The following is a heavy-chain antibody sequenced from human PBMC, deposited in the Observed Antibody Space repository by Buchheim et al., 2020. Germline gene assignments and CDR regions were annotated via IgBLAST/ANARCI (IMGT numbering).Heavy chain of an antibody. V-gene: IGHV4-34*01. CDR1: GGSFSGYY. CDR2: INHSGST. Sequence: QVQPQQWGAGLLKPSETLSLTCAVYGGSFSGYYWSWIRQPPGKGLEWIGEINHSGSTNYNPSLKSRVTISVDTSKNQFSLKLSSVTAADTAVYYCARGYGLLRSYYFDYWGQGTL. J-gene: IGHJ4*02. D-gene: IGHD2-15*01. CDR3: ARGYGLLRSYYFDY.